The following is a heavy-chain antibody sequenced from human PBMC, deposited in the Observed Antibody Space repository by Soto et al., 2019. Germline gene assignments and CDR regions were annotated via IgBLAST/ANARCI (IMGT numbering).Heavy chain of an antibody. CDR1: GYTFTSYA. Sequence: SVKVSCKASGYTFTSYAISWVRQAPGQGLEWMGGIIPIFGTANYAQKFQGRVTITADESTSTAYMELSSLRSEDTAVYYCASLYSSGWYVYWGQGTLVTVSS. D-gene: IGHD6-19*01. CDR2: IIPIFGTA. J-gene: IGHJ4*02. V-gene: IGHV1-69*13. CDR3: ASLYSSGWYVY.